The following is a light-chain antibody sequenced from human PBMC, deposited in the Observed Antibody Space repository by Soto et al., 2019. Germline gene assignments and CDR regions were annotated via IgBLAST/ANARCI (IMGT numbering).Light chain of an antibody. J-gene: IGLJ1*01. CDR3: CSYAGSNNYV. V-gene: IGLV2-8*01. Sequence: QSVLTQPPSASGSPGQSVTISCTGTSSDVGGYNYVSWYQQHPGKAPKLMISEVSKRPSGVPDRFSGSKSGNTASLTVSGLQAEDEAHYYCCSYAGSNNYVFGTGTKLTVL. CDR2: EVS. CDR1: SSDVGGYNY.